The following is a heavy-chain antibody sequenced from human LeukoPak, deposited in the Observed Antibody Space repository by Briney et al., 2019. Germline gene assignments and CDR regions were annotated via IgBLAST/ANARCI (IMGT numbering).Heavy chain of an antibody. CDR1: GFTFSSYS. CDR3: ARARYCSSTNCYEHDY. Sequence: GGSLRLSCAASGFTFSSYSMNWVRQAPGKGLEWVSSISSSSSYIYYADSVKGRFTISRDNAKNSLYLQMNSLRAEDTAVYYCARARYCSSTNCYEHDYWGQGTLVTVSS. V-gene: IGHV3-21*01. CDR2: ISSSSSYI. D-gene: IGHD2-2*01. J-gene: IGHJ4*02.